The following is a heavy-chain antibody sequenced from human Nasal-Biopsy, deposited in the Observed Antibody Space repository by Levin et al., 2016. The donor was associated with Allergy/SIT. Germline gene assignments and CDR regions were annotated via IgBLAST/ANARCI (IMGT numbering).Heavy chain of an antibody. Sequence: ASVKVSCKVSGYTLTDRSMHWVRQIAGKGLEWIGGFDPEDGKLINVQNFQGRVTLTEDTSTNTAYMELSGLRSDDTAVYFCASQPRGFRYCGGEKCYSSNWFDPWGQGTLVTVTP. CDR1: GYTLTDRS. CDR3: ASQPRGFRYCGGEKCYSSNWFDP. D-gene: IGHD2-21*01. CDR2: FDPEDGKL. J-gene: IGHJ5*02. V-gene: IGHV1-24*01.